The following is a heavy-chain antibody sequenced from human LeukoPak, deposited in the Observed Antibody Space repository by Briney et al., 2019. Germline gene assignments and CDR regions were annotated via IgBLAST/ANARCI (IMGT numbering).Heavy chain of an antibody. D-gene: IGHD5-12*01. J-gene: IGHJ5*02. CDR3: VRSGYDYDWFDP. CDR1: GGSFSDYS. V-gene: IGHV1-69*08. CDR2: TIAILDTA. Sequence: SVKVSCKASGGSFSDYSISWVRQAPGQGLEWMGRTIAILDTAHYAQKFQGRFTITADKSTTTVYMELSSLRSDDTAVYYCVRSGYDYDWFDPWGQGTLVTVSS.